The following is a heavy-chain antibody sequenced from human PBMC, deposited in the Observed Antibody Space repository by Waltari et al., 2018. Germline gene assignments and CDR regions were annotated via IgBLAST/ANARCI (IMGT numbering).Heavy chain of an antibody. CDR1: GGSISSGSYY. V-gene: IGHV4-61*02. CDR2: IYTSGST. J-gene: IGHJ5*02. CDR3: ARSGIGSSWYGDGVYNWFDP. D-gene: IGHD6-13*01. Sequence: QVQLQESGPGLVKPSQTLSLTCTVSGGSISSGSYYWSWIRQPAGKGLEWIGRIYTSGSTNYNPSLKSRVTISVDTSKNQFSLKLSSVTAADTAVYYCARSGIGSSWYGDGVYNWFDPWGQGTLVTVSS.